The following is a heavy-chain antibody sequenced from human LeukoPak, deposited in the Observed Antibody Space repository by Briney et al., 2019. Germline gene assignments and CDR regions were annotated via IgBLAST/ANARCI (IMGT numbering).Heavy chain of an antibody. CDR1: GYSISSSNW. Sequence: PSDTLSLTCAVSGYSISSSNWWGWIRQPPGKGLEWIGYIYYSGSTYYNPSLKSRVTMSVDTSKNQFSLKPSSVTAVDTAVYYCARIGGAPAASGVLFDPWGQGTLVTVSS. J-gene: IGHJ5*02. CDR2: IYYSGST. V-gene: IGHV4-28*01. D-gene: IGHD2-2*01. CDR3: ARIGGAPAASGVLFDP.